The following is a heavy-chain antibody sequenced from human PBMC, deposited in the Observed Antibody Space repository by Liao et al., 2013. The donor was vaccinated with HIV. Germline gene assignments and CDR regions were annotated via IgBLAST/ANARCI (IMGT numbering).Heavy chain of an antibody. CDR2: LYTTGST. D-gene: IGHD2-15*01. J-gene: IGHJ4*02. Sequence: QVQLQESGPGLVKPSQTLSLTCSVSGGYISSGSYYWSWIRQPAGKGLEWIGRLYTTGSTNYNPSLKSRVTISVDTSKNLFSLKLSSVTAADTAVYYCATGWGCSGGSCYPLDYWGQGTLVTVSS. CDR1: GGYISSGSYY. V-gene: IGHV4-61*02. CDR3: ATGWGCSGGSCYPLDY.